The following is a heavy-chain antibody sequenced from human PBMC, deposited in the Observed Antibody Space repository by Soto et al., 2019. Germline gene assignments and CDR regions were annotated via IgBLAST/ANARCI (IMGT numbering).Heavy chain of an antibody. CDR3: ASHSSHWPFFDF. CDR1: GGSISSYY. V-gene: IGHV4-59*01. J-gene: IGHJ4*02. Sequence: QVQLQESGPGLVKPSETLSLTCTVSGGSISSYYWSWIRQPPGKGLEWIGYIYYTCLSNSNPSLNSRVTMSVDTSKNQFSLKLSSVTAADTAVYYCASHSSHWPFFDFWGQGTLVTVSS. CDR2: IYYTCLS. D-gene: IGHD6-13*01.